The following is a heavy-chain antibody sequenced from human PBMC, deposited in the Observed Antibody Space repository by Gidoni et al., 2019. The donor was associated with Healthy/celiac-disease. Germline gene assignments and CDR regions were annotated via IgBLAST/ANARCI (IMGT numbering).Heavy chain of an antibody. V-gene: IGHV4-34*01. J-gene: IGHJ1*01. Sequence: TCAVYGGSFSGYYWSWIRQPPGKGLEWIGEINHSGSTNYNPSLKSRVTISVDTSKNQFSLKLSSVTAADTAVYYCARGRRDGYNYRPGLYFQHWGQGTLVTVSS. D-gene: IGHD5-12*01. CDR3: ARGRRDGYNYRPGLYFQH. CDR2: INHSGST. CDR1: GGSFSGYY.